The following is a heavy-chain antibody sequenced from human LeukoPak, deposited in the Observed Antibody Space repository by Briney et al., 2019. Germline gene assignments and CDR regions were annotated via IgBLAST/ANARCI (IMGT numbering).Heavy chain of an antibody. CDR2: FYHSGNT. CDR3: ARVLKWFGVDAFDI. J-gene: IGHJ3*02. Sequence: SETLSLTCAVSGFSISSGYYWGWIRQPPGKGLGWIGSFYHSGNTYYNPSLKSRVTISVDTSKNQFSLKLSSVTAADTAVYYCARVLKWFGVDAFDIWGQGTMVTVSS. CDR1: GFSISSGYY. V-gene: IGHV4-38-2*01. D-gene: IGHD3-10*01.